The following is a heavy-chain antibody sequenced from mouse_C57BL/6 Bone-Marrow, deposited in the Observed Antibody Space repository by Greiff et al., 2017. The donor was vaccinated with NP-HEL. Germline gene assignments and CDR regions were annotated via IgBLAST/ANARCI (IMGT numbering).Heavy chain of an antibody. CDR3: ARHGDYDRAYYFDY. Sequence: DVKLQESGGGLVQPGESLKLSCESNEYEFPSHDMSWVRKTPEKRLELVAAINSDGGSTYYPDTMERRFIISRDNTKKTLYLQMSSLRSEDTALYYCARHGDYDRAYYFDYWGQGTTLTVSS. V-gene: IGHV5-2*01. CDR2: INSDGGST. D-gene: IGHD2-4*01. CDR1: EYEFPSHD. J-gene: IGHJ2*01.